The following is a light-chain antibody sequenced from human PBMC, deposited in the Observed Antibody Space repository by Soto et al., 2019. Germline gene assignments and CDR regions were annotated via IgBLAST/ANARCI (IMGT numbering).Light chain of an antibody. CDR2: AAS. Sequence: IKVNKSPSTLSASVGDRVTITCRASQSISSWLAWYQQKPGKAPKLLIYAASSLQSGVPSRFSGSGSGTDLTLTISSLQPEDFETYYCQQSYSTPITFGQGTRLEIK. CDR1: QSISSW. J-gene: IGKJ5*01. V-gene: IGKV1-39*01. CDR3: QQSYSTPIT.